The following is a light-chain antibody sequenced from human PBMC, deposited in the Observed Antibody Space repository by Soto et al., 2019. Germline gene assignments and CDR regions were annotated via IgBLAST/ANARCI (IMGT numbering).Light chain of an antibody. CDR3: QQGHSFPFT. CDR2: AAS. CDR1: QGISSW. V-gene: IGKV1D-12*01. Sequence: DIQMTQSPSSVSASVGDRVTITCRASQGISSWLAWYQQKPGKAPKLLIYAASSLQSGVPSRFSGRGSETDFTLTIRGLQPEDFASYSCQQGHSFPFTFGPGTKVDIK. J-gene: IGKJ3*01.